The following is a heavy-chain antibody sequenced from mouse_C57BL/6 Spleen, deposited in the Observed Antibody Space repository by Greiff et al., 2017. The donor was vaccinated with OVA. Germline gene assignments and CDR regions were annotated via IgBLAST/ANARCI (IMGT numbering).Heavy chain of an antibody. CDR2: IHPNSGST. J-gene: IGHJ3*01. CDR1: GYTFTSYW. V-gene: IGHV1-64*01. Sequence: QVQLKQPGAELVKPGASVKLSCKASGYTFTSYWMHWVKQRPGQGLEWIGMIHPNSGSTNYNEKFKSKATLTVDKSSSTAYMQLSSLTSEDSAVYYCAREDSNYGFAYWGQGTLVTVSA. CDR3: AREDSNYGFAY. D-gene: IGHD2-5*01.